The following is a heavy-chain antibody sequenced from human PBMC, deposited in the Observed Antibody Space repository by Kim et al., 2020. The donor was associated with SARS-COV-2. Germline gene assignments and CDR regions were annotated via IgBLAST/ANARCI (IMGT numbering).Heavy chain of an antibody. D-gene: IGHD2-15*01. CDR2: INHSGST. CDR1: GGSFSGYY. J-gene: IGHJ5*02. CDR3: ARGHSVVVVAATLHNWFDP. V-gene: IGHV4-34*01. Sequence: SETLSLTCAVYGGSFSGYYWSWIRQPPGKGLEWIGEINHSGSTNYNPSLKSRVTISVDTSKNQFSLKLSSVTAADTAVYYCARGHSVVVVAATLHNWFDPWGREPWSPSPQ.